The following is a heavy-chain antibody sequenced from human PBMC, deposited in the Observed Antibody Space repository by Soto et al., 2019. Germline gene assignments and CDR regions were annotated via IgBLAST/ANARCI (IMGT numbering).Heavy chain of an antibody. V-gene: IGHV3-23*01. CDR1: GFTFRSYA. CDR2: ISGSGIST. J-gene: IGHJ2*01. CDR3: AKEPVGPDWYFDL. Sequence: DVQLLESGGGLVQPGGSLRLSCAASGFTFRSYAMSWVRQAPGKGLEWVSGISGSGISTHYADSVKGRFTVSRDNSKNTLYRQMNSLRAEDTAVYHCAKEPVGPDWYFDLWGRGTLVTVSS.